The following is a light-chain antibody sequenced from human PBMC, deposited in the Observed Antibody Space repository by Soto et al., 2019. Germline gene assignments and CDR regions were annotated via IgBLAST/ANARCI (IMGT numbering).Light chain of an antibody. Sequence: EIVLTQSPATLSLSPGESATLSCRASRSVSSYFAWYQQKPGQAPRLLIYDASKRATGIPARFSGSGSGTDFNLTISSLEPEDVAVYYCQQRFDWPLTFGGGTTVEIK. V-gene: IGKV3-11*01. CDR2: DAS. J-gene: IGKJ4*01. CDR1: RSVSSY. CDR3: QQRFDWPLT.